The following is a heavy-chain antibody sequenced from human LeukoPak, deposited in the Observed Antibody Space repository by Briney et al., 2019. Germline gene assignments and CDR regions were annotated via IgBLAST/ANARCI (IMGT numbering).Heavy chain of an antibody. V-gene: IGHV4-59*01. CDR2: IYYSGST. D-gene: IGHD6-13*01. CDR3: AMAYSSSWYYFDY. J-gene: IGHJ4*02. Sequence: SETLSLSCTVSGGSIRGYFWTWIRQPPGKGLEWIGYIYYSGSTNYNPSLKSRVTIAVDTSKNQFSLRLSSVTAADTAVYYCAMAYSSSWYYFDYWGQGTLVTVSS. CDR1: GGSIRGYF.